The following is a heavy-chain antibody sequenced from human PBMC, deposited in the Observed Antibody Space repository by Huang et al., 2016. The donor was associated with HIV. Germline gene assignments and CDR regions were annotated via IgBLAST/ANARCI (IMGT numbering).Heavy chain of an antibody. CDR1: GYTFTNYD. D-gene: IGHD4-17*01. V-gene: IGHV1-8*02. Sequence: QVHLVQSGAEVKKPGASVKVSCKASGYTFTNYDLNWVRQAHGRGLEWMGWKNPNNGNTGMAQSFQGRVTMTRKTSRTTAYMELTSSTSEDTAVYYCARSAYGDLDYWGLGTLVIVSS. CDR3: ARSAYGDLDY. CDR2: KNPNNGNT. J-gene: IGHJ4*02.